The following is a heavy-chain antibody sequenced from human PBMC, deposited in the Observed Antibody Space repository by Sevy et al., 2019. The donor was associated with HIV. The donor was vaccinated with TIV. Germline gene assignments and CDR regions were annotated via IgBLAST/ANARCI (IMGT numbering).Heavy chain of an antibody. CDR2: IWYDGSNK. CDR1: GFTSSSYG. J-gene: IGHJ6*03. V-gene: IGHV3-33*06. D-gene: IGHD3-10*01. CDR3: AKDCNYYGSGSRGYYYYYYMDV. Sequence: GSLRLSCAASGFTSSSYGMHWVRQAPGKGLEWVAVIWYDGSNKYYADSVKGRFTISRDNSKNTLYLQMNSLRAEDTAVYYCAKDCNYYGSGSRGYYYYYYMDVWGKGTTVTVSS.